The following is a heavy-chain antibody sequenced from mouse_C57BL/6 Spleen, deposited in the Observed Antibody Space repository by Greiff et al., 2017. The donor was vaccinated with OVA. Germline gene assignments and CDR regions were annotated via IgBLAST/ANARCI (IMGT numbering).Heavy chain of an antibody. J-gene: IGHJ2*01. Sequence: QVQLKESGAELVKPGASVKISCKASGYAFSSYWMNWVKQRPGKGLEWIGQIYPGDGDTNYNGKFKGKATLTADKSSSTAYMQLSSLTSEDSAVYFCARGMNYGSSSYYYFDYWGQGTTLTVSS. D-gene: IGHD1-1*01. CDR2: IYPGDGDT. CDR3: ARGMNYGSSSYYYFDY. V-gene: IGHV1-80*01. CDR1: GYAFSSYW.